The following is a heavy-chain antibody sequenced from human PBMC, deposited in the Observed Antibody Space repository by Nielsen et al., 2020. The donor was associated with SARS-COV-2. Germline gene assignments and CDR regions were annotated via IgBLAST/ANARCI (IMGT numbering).Heavy chain of an antibody. V-gene: IGHV4-59*08. D-gene: IGHD1-1*01. J-gene: IGHJ4*02. CDR2: IYYSGST. CDR1: YGSISSFY. CDR3: ASANWNRPADS. Sequence: GSLRLSCTVSYGSISSFYWSWIRQPPGKGLEWIGYIYYSGSTNYNPSLKSRVSISLDTSKNQFSLKLSSVTAADTAVYYCASANWNRPADSRGQGTLVTVSS.